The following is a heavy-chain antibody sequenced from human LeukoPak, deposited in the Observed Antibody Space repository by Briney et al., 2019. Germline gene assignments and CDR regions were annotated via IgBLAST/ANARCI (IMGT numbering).Heavy chain of an antibody. D-gene: IGHD3-22*01. CDR2: INWNGGST. CDR3: ARDLSLIALTD. Sequence: PGGSLRLSCAASGFTFDDYGMSWVRQAPGKGLEWVSGINWNGGSTGYADSVKGRFTISRDNSKNTVYLQMNSLRAEDTAVYYCARDLSLIALTDWGQGTLVTVSS. CDR1: GFTFDDYG. V-gene: IGHV3-20*04. J-gene: IGHJ4*02.